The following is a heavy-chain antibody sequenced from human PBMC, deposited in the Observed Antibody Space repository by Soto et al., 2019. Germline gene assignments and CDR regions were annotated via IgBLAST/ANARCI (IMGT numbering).Heavy chain of an antibody. CDR1: GGTFKNHA. V-gene: IGHV1-69*01. D-gene: IGHD3-3*01. Sequence: QVQLVQSGADVKKPGSSVKVSCKVSGGTFKNHAISWVRQAPGQGLEWMGGIIPIFSTSDYAQKFQGRVTISADESTSTAYMELTGLTSEDTAVYYCASPDHFFPPMEWTRSYFDYWGQGTLVTVSS. CDR3: ASPDHFFPPMEWTRSYFDY. J-gene: IGHJ4*02. CDR2: IIPIFSTS.